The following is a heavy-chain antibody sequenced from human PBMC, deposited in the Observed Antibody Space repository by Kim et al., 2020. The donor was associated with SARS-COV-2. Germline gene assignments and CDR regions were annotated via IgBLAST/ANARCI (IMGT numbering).Heavy chain of an antibody. Sequence: GGSLRLSCGASGFTFSDSAMHWVRRAPGKGLEWVGRIKSKADGCATAYTASVRGRFTISRDDSKNTLYLQMNSLKTEDTAVYYCTRVPGTMVAFGEAFD. CDR3: TRVPGTMVAFGEAFD. J-gene: IGHJ3*01. D-gene: IGHD3-10*01. CDR1: GFTFSDSA. V-gene: IGHV3-73*01. CDR2: IKSKADGCAT.